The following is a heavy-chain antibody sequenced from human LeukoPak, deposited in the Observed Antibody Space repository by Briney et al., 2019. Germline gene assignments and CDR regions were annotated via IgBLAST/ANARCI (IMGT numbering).Heavy chain of an antibody. J-gene: IGHJ4*01. CDR3: FGXXXXXXXXXXDX. D-gene: IGHD3-10*01. CDR2: IYWDDDK. Sequence: SGPTLVNPTQTLTLTCTFSGFSLSTSGVGVGWIRQPPXKALEWLALIYWDDDKXXSPSLKSRLTITKDTSKNQVVLTMTNMDPXXXXXYYCFGXXXXXXXXXXDXWGXXTLVTVSS. V-gene: IGHV2-5*02. CDR1: GFSLSTSGVG.